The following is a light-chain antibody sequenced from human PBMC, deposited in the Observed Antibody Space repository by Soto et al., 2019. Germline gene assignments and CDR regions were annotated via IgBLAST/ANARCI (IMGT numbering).Light chain of an antibody. Sequence: EIVLTQSPGTLSLSPGERTTLSCRASQSVSSSYLAWYQQQPGQAHMLIIYGASIRATGLPDRFSGRGSGTAFTLTISRLEPEDFAVYYCQQYGSSPFTFGPGTNVDIK. V-gene: IGKV3-20*01. CDR2: GAS. CDR1: QSVSSSY. J-gene: IGKJ3*01. CDR3: QQYGSSPFT.